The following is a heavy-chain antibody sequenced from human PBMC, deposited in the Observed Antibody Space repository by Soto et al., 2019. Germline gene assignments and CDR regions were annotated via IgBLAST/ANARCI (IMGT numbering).Heavy chain of an antibody. CDR3: ATAYSGDLGLGAFDL. CDR1: GFTFDNFG. J-gene: IGHJ3*01. Sequence: EVQMVESGGGVVRPGGSLRLSCIATGFTFDNFGLTWVRHAPGKGLEWVSGKNWSGTETHYADSVRGRFTISRDNARRSLFLKMLSLRVEDTAVYHCATAYSGDLGLGAFDLWGQGTMVTVSS. CDR2: KNWSGTET. D-gene: IGHD6-19*01. V-gene: IGHV3-20*01.